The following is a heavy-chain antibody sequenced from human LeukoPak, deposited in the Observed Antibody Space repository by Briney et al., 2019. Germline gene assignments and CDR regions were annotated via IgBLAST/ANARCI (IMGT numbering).Heavy chain of an antibody. J-gene: IGHJ4*02. CDR1: GGSISSGGYY. CDR3: ARSIYYYDSTGRYYFDY. V-gene: IGHV4-31*03. Sequence: SETLSLTYTVSGGSISSGGYYWNWIRQHPQRGLEWIGYISHSGSTYYNPSLKSRVSISVATSKIQFSLRLSSVTAADTAVYYCARSIYYYDSTGRYYFDYWGQGTLGTVSS. CDR2: ISHSGST. D-gene: IGHD3-22*01.